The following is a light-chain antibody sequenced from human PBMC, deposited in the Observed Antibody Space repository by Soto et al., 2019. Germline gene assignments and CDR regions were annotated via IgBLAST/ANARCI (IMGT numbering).Light chain of an antibody. V-gene: IGLV2-14*03. CDR3: SSYTSTSTPYV. Sequence: QSVLTQPASVSGSPGQSIAISCTGTSSDIGGYNYVSWYQQHPGKAPKLLIYDVTHRPSGVSNRFSGSKSGDTASLTISGLHADDDADYYCSSYTSTSTPYVFGTGTKLTVL. CDR2: DVT. CDR1: SSDIGGYNY. J-gene: IGLJ1*01.